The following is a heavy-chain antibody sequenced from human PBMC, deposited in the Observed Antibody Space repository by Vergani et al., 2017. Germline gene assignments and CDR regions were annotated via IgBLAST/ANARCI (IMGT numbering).Heavy chain of an antibody. D-gene: IGHD6-19*01. CDR2: MNPNSGNT. CDR1: GYTFTSYD. V-gene: IGHV1-8*01. J-gene: IGHJ6*02. Sequence: QVQLVQSGAEVKTPGASVKVSCKASGYTFTSYDINWVRQATGQGLEWMGWMNPNSGNTGYAQKFQGRVTMTRKTSISTAYMELSSLRSEDTAVYYCAREIAVAGTDYYYGMDVWGQGTTVTVSS. CDR3: AREIAVAGTDYYYGMDV.